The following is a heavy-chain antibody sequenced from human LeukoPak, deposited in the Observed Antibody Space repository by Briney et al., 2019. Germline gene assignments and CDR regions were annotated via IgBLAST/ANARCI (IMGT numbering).Heavy chain of an antibody. CDR1: GFTVSSNY. Sequence: GGSLRLSCAASGFTVSSNYMSWVRQAPGKGLEWVSSISSSSSYIYYADSVKGRFTISRDNAKNSLYLQMNSLRADDTAVYYCAQRGENAFDIWGQGTMVTVSS. D-gene: IGHD3-10*01. V-gene: IGHV3-21*01. J-gene: IGHJ3*02. CDR3: AQRGENAFDI. CDR2: ISSSSSYI.